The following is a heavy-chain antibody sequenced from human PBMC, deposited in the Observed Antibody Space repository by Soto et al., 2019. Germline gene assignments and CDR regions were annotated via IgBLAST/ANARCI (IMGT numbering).Heavy chain of an antibody. CDR3: AIIQDLDY. CDR1: GFTFSSYG. CDR2: ISYDGSNK. D-gene: IGHD3-16*01. V-gene: IGHV3-30*03. J-gene: IGHJ4*02. Sequence: GGSLRLSCAASGFTFSSYGMHWVRQAPGKGLEWVAVISYDGSNKYYADSVKDRFTISRDNSKNTLYLQMNSLRAEDTAVYYCAIIQDLDYWGQGTLVTVYS.